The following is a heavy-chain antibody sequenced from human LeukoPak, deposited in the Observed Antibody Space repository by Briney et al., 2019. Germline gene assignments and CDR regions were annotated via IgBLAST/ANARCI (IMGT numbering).Heavy chain of an antibody. CDR3: ARGYCSSTSCYIDYYYYMDV. Sequence: PSETLSLTCAVSGGSISSYYWSWIRQPPGKGLERIGYIYYSGSTNYNPSLKSRVTISVDTSKNQFSLKLSSVTAADTAVYYCARGYCSSTSCYIDYYYYMDVWGKGTTVTVSS. CDR2: IYYSGST. J-gene: IGHJ6*03. CDR1: GGSISSYY. V-gene: IGHV4-59*01. D-gene: IGHD2-2*02.